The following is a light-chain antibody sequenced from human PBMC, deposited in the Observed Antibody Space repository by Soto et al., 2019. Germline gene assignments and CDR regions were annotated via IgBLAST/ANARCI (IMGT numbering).Light chain of an antibody. CDR3: QQYDNLPAIT. Sequence: DIQMTQSPSSLSASVGDRVTITCQASQDISNHLNWYQQKPGKAPKLLIYDALNLQTGVPSRFSGSGSGTDFTFTISSLQPEDIATYYCQQYDNLPAITFG. CDR2: DAL. V-gene: IGKV1-33*01. CDR1: QDISNH. J-gene: IGKJ3*01.